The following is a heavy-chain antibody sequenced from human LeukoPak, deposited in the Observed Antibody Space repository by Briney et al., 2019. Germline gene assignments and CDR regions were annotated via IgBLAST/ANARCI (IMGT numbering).Heavy chain of an antibody. Sequence: GGSLRLSCAASGFTFSSYAMSWGRQAPGKGLGWVSSISGSGGSTYYADSVKGRFTISRDNSKNTLYLQMSSLRAEDMAVYYCAKDHPFYYDRRSHHSWGQGTLATVSS. CDR1: GFTFSSYA. CDR2: ISGSGGST. D-gene: IGHD3-22*01. J-gene: IGHJ5*02. V-gene: IGHV3-23*01. CDR3: AKDHPFYYDRRSHHS.